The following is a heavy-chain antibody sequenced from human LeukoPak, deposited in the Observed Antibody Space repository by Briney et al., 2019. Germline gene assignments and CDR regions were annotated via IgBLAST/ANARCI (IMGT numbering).Heavy chain of an antibody. CDR2: ITGSAEST. CDR3: AKDYCSSTSCYTGLGSDYFDY. V-gene: IGHV3-23*01. CDR1: GFTFNNYA. D-gene: IGHD2-2*02. J-gene: IGHJ4*02. Sequence: GGSLRLSCAASGFTFNNYAMNWVRQAPGKGLEWVSLITGSAESTYYADSVKDRFTISRDNSKNTLYLEMNSLRVEDTALYYCAKDYCSSTSCYTGLGSDYFDYWGQGTLVTVSS.